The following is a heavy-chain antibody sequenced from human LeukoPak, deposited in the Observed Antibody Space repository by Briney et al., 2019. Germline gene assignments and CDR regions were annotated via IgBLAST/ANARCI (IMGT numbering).Heavy chain of an antibody. CDR3: ARVGGGSYPGYVY. V-gene: IGHV1-69*04. J-gene: IGHJ4*02. CDR2: IIPILGIA. D-gene: IGHD1-26*01. Sequence: SVKVSCKASGGTFSSNAISWVRQAPGQGLEWMGRIIPILGIANYAQKFQGRVTITADKSTSTAYMELSSLRSEDTAVYYCARVGGGSYPGYVYWGQGTLVTVSS. CDR1: GGTFSSNA.